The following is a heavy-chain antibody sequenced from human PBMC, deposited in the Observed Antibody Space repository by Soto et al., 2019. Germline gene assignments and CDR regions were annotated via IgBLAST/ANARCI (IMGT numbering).Heavy chain of an antibody. CDR2: IYTSGST. V-gene: IGHV4-4*07. CDR1: GGSISSYC. Sequence: QVQLQESGPGLVKPSETLSLTCTVSGGSISSYCWSWIRQPTGKGLEWIGRIYTSGSTNYNPSLKSRVTMSVDTSKNQFSLKLSSVTAADTAVYYCARDPQNAYYYYGMDVWGQGTTVTVSS. J-gene: IGHJ6*02. CDR3: ARDPQNAYYYYGMDV.